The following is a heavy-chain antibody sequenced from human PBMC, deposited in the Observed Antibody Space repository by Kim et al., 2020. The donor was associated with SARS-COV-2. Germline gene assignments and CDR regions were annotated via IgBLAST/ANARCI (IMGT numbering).Heavy chain of an antibody. V-gene: IGHV4-59*01. CDR3: ASEYCSSTSCYGMDV. D-gene: IGHD2-2*01. Sequence: SLKSLVTISVDTSKNQFSLKLSSVTAADTAVYYCASEYCSSTSCYGMDVWGQGTTVTVSS. J-gene: IGHJ6*02.